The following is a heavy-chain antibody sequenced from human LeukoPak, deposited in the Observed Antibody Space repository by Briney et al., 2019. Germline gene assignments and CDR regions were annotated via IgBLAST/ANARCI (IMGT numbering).Heavy chain of an antibody. CDR3: TRDRGAYNLYDY. CDR1: GFTFSSYS. V-gene: IGHV3-49*04. CDR2: IRSKAYGETA. Sequence: GGSLRLSCVASGFTFSSYSMSWVRQAPGKGLEWVGFIRSKAYGETADYAASVKGRFTISRDNFKAIAYLQMNSLKTEDTAVYHCTRDRGAYNLYDYWGQGTLVTVSS. J-gene: IGHJ4*02. D-gene: IGHD1-1*01.